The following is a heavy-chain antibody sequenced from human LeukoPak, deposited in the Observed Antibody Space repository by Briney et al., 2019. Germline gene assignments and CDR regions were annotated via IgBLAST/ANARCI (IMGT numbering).Heavy chain of an antibody. Sequence: RTSETLSLTCTVSGGSISSYYWSWIRQPAGKGLEWIGRIYTGGSTNYNPSLKSRVTMSVDTSKNQFSLKLSSVTAADTAVCYCARDQGGSGSYYESWGQGTLVTVSS. CDR3: ARDQGGSGSYYES. D-gene: IGHD3-10*01. V-gene: IGHV4-4*07. J-gene: IGHJ5*02. CDR2: IYTGGST. CDR1: GGSISSYY.